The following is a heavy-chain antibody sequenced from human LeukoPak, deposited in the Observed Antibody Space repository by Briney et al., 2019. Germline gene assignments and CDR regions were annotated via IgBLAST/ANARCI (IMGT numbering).Heavy chain of an antibody. V-gene: IGHV3-21*01. J-gene: IGHJ4*02. CDR1: GFTFSSYT. Sequence: GGSLRLSCAASGFTFSSYTMNWVRQAPGKGLEWVSSITSGSGFKFYADSGKGRFTISRDNAKNSLYLQMNSLRAEDTAVYYCARVAGESRDYWGQGTLVTVSS. CDR2: ITSGSGFK. CDR3: ARVAGESRDY.